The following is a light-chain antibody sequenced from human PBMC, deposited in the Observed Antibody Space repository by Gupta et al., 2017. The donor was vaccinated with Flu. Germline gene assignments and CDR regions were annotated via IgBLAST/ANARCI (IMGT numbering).Light chain of an antibody. CDR3: QQFGSSFT. CDR1: QSISSSY. CDR2: GAS. Sequence: PGTLSLSPGETATLSCRASQSISSSYLAWYQQKPGQAPRLLIYGASGRASGVADRFSGSGSGTDFTLTSSRREAEDCALYYLQQFGSSFTLGQGTKLEIK. V-gene: IGKV3-20*01. J-gene: IGKJ2*01.